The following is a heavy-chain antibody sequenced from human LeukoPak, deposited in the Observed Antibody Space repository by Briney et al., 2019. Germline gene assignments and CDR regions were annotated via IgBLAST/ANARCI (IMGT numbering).Heavy chain of an antibody. CDR1: EFTFSSYS. D-gene: IGHD1-26*01. J-gene: IGHJ6*03. V-gene: IGHV3-48*01. CDR3: ARAAKWEFYHYYMDV. CDR2: ISNGSGNR. Sequence: GGSLRLSCVASEFTFSSYSMIWVRQAPGKGLERISYISNGSGNRYYADSVKGRFTISRDNAKNLLYLQMNNLRVDDTAVYYCARAAKWEFYHYYMDVWGEGTTVAVSS.